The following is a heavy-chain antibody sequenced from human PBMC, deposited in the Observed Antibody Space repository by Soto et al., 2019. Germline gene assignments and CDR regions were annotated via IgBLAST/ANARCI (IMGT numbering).Heavy chain of an antibody. CDR3: AGDRKSIPTGGGLD. J-gene: IGHJ4*02. D-gene: IGHD4-4*01. Sequence: QVQLVESGGGVVQPGRSLRLSCAASGFTFSSYDMHWVRQAPGKGLEWVAVVLYDGSNKYYADSVKGRFTISRDNSKNTMYLQMNSLRAEDTAVYYCAGDRKSIPTGGGLDWGQGTLVTVSS. V-gene: IGHV3-33*01. CDR2: VLYDGSNK. CDR1: GFTFSSYD.